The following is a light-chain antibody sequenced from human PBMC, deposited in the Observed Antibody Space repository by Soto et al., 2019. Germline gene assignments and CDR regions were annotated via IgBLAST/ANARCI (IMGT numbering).Light chain of an antibody. CDR1: QNIIFY. CDR2: AAS. CDR3: QQSYTTPVYS. J-gene: IGKJ2*01. V-gene: IGKV1-39*01. Sequence: GDRVTITFQATQNIIFYLNWYQHKPGKAPKLLIYAASNLQSGVPSRFSGSGSGTDLTLTISSLQPEDFATYFCQQSYTTPVYSFGQGTRLEIK.